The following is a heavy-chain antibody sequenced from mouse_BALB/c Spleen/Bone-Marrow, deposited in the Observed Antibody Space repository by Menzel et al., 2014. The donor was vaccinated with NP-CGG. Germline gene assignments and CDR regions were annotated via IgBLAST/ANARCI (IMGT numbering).Heavy chain of an antibody. CDR2: INPTTGYT. V-gene: IGHV1-7*01. CDR3: ARRAYGSGYGFAY. Sequence: QVQLQQSGAELAKPGASVKMSCKASGYTFTSYWMHWVKQRPGQGLEWIGYINPTTGYTEYDQKYKDKATLTADKSSSTAYMQLSSLTAEDSSVYYLARRAYGSGYGFAYWGQGTLVTVSA. J-gene: IGHJ3*01. D-gene: IGHD1-1*01. CDR1: GYTFTSYW.